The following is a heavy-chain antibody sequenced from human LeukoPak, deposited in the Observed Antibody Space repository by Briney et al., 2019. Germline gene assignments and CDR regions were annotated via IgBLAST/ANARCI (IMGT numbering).Heavy chain of an antibody. V-gene: IGHV4-34*01. CDR2: INHSGST. J-gene: IGHJ4*02. Sequence: SETLSLTCAVYGGSFSGYYWSWIRQPPGKGLEWIGEINHSGSTNYNPSLKSRVTISVDTSKNQFSLKLSSVTAADTAVYYCARHSSSWYDPIDYWGQGTLVTVSS. CDR1: GGSFSGYY. D-gene: IGHD6-13*01. CDR3: ARHSSSWYDPIDY.